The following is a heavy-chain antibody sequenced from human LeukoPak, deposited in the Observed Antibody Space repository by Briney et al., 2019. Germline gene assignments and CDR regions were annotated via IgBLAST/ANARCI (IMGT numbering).Heavy chain of an antibody. CDR1: GGSISSYY. Sequence: SETLSLTCTVSGGSISSYYWSWIRQPPGKGLEWIGYIYYSGSTNYNPSLKSRVTISVDASKNQFSLKLSSVTAADTAVYYCARGGDSSGYYPFVHDYWGQGTLVTVSS. V-gene: IGHV4-59*13. CDR2: IYYSGST. J-gene: IGHJ4*02. CDR3: ARGGDSSGYYPFVHDY. D-gene: IGHD3-22*01.